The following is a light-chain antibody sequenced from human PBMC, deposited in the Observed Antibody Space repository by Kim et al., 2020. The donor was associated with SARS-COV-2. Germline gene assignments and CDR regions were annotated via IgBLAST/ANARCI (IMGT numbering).Light chain of an antibody. V-gene: IGKV3-11*01. CDR3: QQRRTWPLT. J-gene: IGKJ4*01. CDR2: DAS. CDR1: QMIGNW. Sequence: PGERPTLSCRASQMIGNWLAWYQQKSGQAPRLVISDASKRATGVPARFSGSWSGTDFTLTISSLEPEDFAVYYCQQRRTWPLTFGGGTKVEIK.